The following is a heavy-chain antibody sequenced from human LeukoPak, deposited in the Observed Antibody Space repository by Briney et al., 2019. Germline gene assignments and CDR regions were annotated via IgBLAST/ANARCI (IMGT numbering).Heavy chain of an antibody. D-gene: IGHD6-13*01. CDR1: GFTFSSYW. CDR2: INSDGSST. CDR3: ARGSSSWYYYYYYMDV. J-gene: IGHJ6*03. V-gene: IGHV3-74*01. Sequence: GGSLRLSCAASGFTFSSYWMHWVRQAPGKGLVWVSRINSDGSSTSYADSVKGRFTISRDNAKNTLYLQTNSLRAEDTAVYYCARGSSSWYYYYYYMDVWGKGTTVTISS.